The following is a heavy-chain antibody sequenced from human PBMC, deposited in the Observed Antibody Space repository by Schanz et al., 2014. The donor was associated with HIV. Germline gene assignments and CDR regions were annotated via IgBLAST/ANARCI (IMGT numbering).Heavy chain of an antibody. CDR2: VTNSGSYV. CDR3: AKRSGRSFGYFDS. D-gene: IGHD2-15*01. Sequence: EVQLVESGGGLVKPGGSLRLSCAASGFTFSTYSMNWVRQAPGKGLEWVSAVTNSGSYVNYADSVKGRFTMSRDNSKNTLSLQMDSLRVDDTAIYYCAKRSGRSFGYFDSWGQGLLVTVSS. V-gene: IGHV3-21*04. CDR1: GFTFSTYS. J-gene: IGHJ4*02.